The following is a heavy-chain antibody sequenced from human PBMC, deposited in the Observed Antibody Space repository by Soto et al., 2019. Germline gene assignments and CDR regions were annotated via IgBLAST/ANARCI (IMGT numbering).Heavy chain of an antibody. D-gene: IGHD1-26*01. V-gene: IGHV2-5*02. CDR2: IYWDDDK. CDR3: AHRLSGAFDY. J-gene: IGHJ4*02. CDR1: GFSFSTSGVG. Sequence: ASGPTLVNPTQTLTLTCTFSGFSFSTSGVGVAWIRQPPGKALECLALIYWDDDKRYSPSLRSRLTITKGTSKNQVVLTMTNMDPMDTATYFCAHRLSGAFDYWGQGTLVTVSS.